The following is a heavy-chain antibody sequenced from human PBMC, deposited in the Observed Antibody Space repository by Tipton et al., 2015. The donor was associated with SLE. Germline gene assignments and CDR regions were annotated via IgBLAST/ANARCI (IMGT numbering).Heavy chain of an antibody. CDR2: IYTSGST. Sequence: LRLSCTVSGGSISSGSYYWSWIRQPAGKGLEWMGPIYTSGSTNYNPSLKSRATLSVDTSKNQFSLKLSSVTAADTAVYYCARDRYYYMDVWGKGTTVTVSS. V-gene: IGHV4-61*02. CDR3: ARDRYYYMDV. J-gene: IGHJ6*03. CDR1: GGSISSGSYY.